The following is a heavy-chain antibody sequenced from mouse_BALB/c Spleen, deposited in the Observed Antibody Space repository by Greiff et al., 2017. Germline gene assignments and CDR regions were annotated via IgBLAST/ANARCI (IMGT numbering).Heavy chain of an antibody. Sequence: VQLQQSGTVLARPGASVKMSCKASGYTFTSYWMHWVKQRPGQGLEWIGAIYPGNSDTSYNQKFKGKAKLTAVTSTSTAYMELSSLTNEDSAVYYCTRSGGNYVGYAMDYWGQGTSVTVSS. CDR3: TRSGGNYVGYAMDY. V-gene: IGHV1-5*01. CDR1: GYTFTSYW. J-gene: IGHJ4*01. CDR2: IYPGNSDT. D-gene: IGHD2-1*01.